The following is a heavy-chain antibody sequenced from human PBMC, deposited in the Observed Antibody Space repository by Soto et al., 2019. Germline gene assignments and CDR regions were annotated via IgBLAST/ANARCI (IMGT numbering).Heavy chain of an antibody. CDR1: GFTFSTYG. CDR2: IWYVGTNK. J-gene: IGHJ4*02. V-gene: IGHV3-33*01. CDR3: ASDGPRIAVAGTYPDH. D-gene: IGHD6-19*01. Sequence: HPXVSLRLSCAASGFTFSTYGMHWVRQAPGKGLEWLAIIWYVGTNKFYADSVKGRFTVSRDNYKNTLYLQMNGLTAEDTAVYYCASDGPRIAVAGTYPDHWGQGTLVTVSS.